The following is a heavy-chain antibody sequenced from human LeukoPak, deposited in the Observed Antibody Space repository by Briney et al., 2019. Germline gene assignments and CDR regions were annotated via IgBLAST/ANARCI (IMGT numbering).Heavy chain of an antibody. CDR2: IYYSGST. D-gene: IGHD4-17*01. Sequence: SETLSLTCTVSGGSISSGGYYWSWIRQPPGKGLEWIGYIYYSGSTNYNPSLKSRVTISVDTSKNQFSLKLSSVTAADTAVYYCARAGFYGDYGHDYWGQGTTVTVSS. CDR3: ARAGFYGDYGHDY. CDR1: GGSISSGGYY. V-gene: IGHV4-61*08. J-gene: IGHJ4*03.